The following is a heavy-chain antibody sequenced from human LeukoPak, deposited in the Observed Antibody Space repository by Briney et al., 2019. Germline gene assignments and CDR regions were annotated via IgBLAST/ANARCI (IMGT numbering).Heavy chain of an antibody. Sequence: GGSLRLSCAASGFAFGHYTMHWVRQAPGKGLEWVSLISWDGGNTYYADSVKGRFTISRDNSKNSLYLQMNSLRTEDTALYYCARSGSSWYFDYYYMDVWGKGTTVTISS. J-gene: IGHJ6*03. CDR2: ISWDGGNT. V-gene: IGHV3-43*01. CDR3: ARSGSSWYFDYYYMDV. D-gene: IGHD6-13*01. CDR1: GFAFGHYT.